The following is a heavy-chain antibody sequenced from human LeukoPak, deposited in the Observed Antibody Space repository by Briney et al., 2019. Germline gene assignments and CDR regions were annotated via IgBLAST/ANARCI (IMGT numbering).Heavy chain of an antibody. CDR3: AKSIAAAGTNYFDY. D-gene: IGHD6-13*01. J-gene: IGHJ4*02. CDR1: GFTFSSYA. CDR2: ISGSGGST. V-gene: IGHV3-23*01. Sequence: GGSLRLSCAASGFTFSSYAMSWVRQAPGKGLEWVSAISGSGGSTYYADSVKGRSTISRDNSKNTLYLQMNSLRAEDTAVYYCAKSIAAAGTNYFDYWGQGTLVTVSS.